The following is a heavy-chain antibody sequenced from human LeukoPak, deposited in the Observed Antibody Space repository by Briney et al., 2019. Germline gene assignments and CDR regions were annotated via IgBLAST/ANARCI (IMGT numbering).Heavy chain of an antibody. CDR2: ISHDGSDE. V-gene: IGHV3-30-3*01. D-gene: IGHD5-12*01. CDR3: ARSGYDA. J-gene: IGHJ3*01. Sequence: PGRSLRLSCAASGFSFSTYVMHWVRQPPGKGLEWVALISHDGSDEYYADSVKGRFTISRDNSKNTVFLQMNNLRGEDTAVYYCARSGYDAWGQGTMVTVSS. CDR1: GFSFSTYV.